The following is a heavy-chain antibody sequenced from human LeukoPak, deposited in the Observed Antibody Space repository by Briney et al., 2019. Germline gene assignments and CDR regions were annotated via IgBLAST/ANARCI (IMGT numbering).Heavy chain of an antibody. J-gene: IGHJ3*02. D-gene: IGHD2-21*02. CDR2: IIPIFGTA. Sequence: GSSVKVSCKASGGTFSSYAISWVRQAPGQGLEWMGGIIPIFGTANYAQKFQGRVTITTDESTSTAYMELSSLRSEDTAVYYCARETIVVVTAVDAFDIWGQGTMVTVSS. CDR1: GGTFSSYA. V-gene: IGHV1-69*05. CDR3: ARETIVVVTAVDAFDI.